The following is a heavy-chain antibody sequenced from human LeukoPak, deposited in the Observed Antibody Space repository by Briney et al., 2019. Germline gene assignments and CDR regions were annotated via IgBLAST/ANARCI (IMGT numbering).Heavy chain of an antibody. V-gene: IGHV3-74*01. CDR3: ASSGNYGY. CDR2: INSDGSIT. J-gene: IGHJ4*02. CDR1: GFTFSSSW. Sequence: GGSLRLSCAASGFTFSSSWMHWVRQAPGKGLVWVSHINSDGSITSYADSVKGRFTISRDNAKNTLSLQMNSLRAEDTAVYYCASSGNYGYWGQGTLVTVSS. D-gene: IGHD3-10*01.